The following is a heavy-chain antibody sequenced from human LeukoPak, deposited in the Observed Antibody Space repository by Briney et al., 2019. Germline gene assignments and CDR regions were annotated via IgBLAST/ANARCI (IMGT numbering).Heavy chain of an antibody. Sequence: HPGGSLRLSGAASGFTFSNYWMSWVRQAPGKGLEWVANIKQDGSEKYNVDSVKGRFTISRDNAKNSLYLQMNSLRGEDTAVYYCARDRYYSMDVWGKGTTVTVSS. CDR2: IKQDGSEK. J-gene: IGHJ6*03. CDR3: ARDRYYSMDV. V-gene: IGHV3-7*01. CDR1: GFTFSNYW.